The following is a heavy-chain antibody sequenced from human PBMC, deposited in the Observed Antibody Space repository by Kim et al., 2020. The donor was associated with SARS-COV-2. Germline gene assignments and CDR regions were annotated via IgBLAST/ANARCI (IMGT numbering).Heavy chain of an antibody. CDR2: IYYSGST. V-gene: IGHV4-59*01. CDR1: GGSISSYY. D-gene: IGHD3-3*01. J-gene: IGHJ5*02. CDR3: ARGLGGFGVVIVFDP. Sequence: SETLSLTCTVSGGSISSYYWSWIRQPPGKGLEWIGYIYYSGSTNYNPSLKSRVTISVDTSKNQFSLKLSSVTAADTAVYYCARGLGGFGVVIVFDPWGQGTLVTVSS.